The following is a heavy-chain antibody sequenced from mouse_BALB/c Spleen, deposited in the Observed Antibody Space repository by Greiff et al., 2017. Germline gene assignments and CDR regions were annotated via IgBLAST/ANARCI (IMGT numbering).Heavy chain of an antibody. V-gene: IGHV1-87*01. CDR2: IYPGDGDT. D-gene: IGHD4-1*01. CDR1: GYTFTSYW. Sequence: QVQLKQSGAELARPGASVKMSCKASGYTFTSYWMQWVKQRPGQGLEWIGAIYPGDGDTRYTQKFKGKATLTADKSSSTAYMQLSSLASEDSAVYYCARGGSGTRSYWYFDGWGAGTTVTVSS. CDR3: ARGGSGTRSYWYFDG. J-gene: IGHJ1*01.